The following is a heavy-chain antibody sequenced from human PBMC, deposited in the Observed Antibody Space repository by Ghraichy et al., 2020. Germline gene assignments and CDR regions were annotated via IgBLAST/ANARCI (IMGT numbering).Heavy chain of an antibody. J-gene: IGHJ6*02. Sequence: GGSLRLSCAASGFTVSSNYMSWVRQAPGKGLEWVSVIYSGGSTYYADSVKGRFTISRDNSKNTLYLQMNSLRAEDTAVYYCARDSLWAVGGYSGYGAGYGMDVWGQGTTVTVSS. D-gene: IGHD5-12*01. CDR2: IYSGGST. CDR3: ARDSLWAVGGYSGYGAGYGMDV. CDR1: GFTVSSNY. V-gene: IGHV3-53*01.